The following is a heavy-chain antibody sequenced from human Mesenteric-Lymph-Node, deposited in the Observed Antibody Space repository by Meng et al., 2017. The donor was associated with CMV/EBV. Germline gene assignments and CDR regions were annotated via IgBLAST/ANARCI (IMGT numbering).Heavy chain of an antibody. Sequence: SETLSLTCTVSGGSISSSNYYWGWIRQPPGKGLEWIGTIYYTGNSYKNPSLRSRATISVDTSKNQFSLTLSSVTAADTGAYYCARDQVAFHWKLGDSSYYYGMDVWGQGTTVTVSS. CDR2: IYYTGNS. D-gene: IGHD1-1*01. V-gene: IGHV4-39*07. J-gene: IGHJ6*02. CDR3: ARDQVAFHWKLGDSSYYYGMDV. CDR1: GGSISSSNYY.